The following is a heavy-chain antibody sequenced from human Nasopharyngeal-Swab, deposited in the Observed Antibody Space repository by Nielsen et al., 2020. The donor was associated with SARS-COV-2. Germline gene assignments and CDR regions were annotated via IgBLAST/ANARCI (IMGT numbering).Heavy chain of an antibody. D-gene: IGHD1-26*01. CDR2: IYYSGST. J-gene: IGHJ5*02. V-gene: IGHV4-59*01. CDR3: ARGIVGATDWGGWFDP. Sequence: WIRQSPGKGLEWIGYIYYSGSTNYNPSLKSRVTISVDTSKNQFSLKLSSVTAADTAVYYCARGIVGATDWGGWFDPWGQGTLVTVSS.